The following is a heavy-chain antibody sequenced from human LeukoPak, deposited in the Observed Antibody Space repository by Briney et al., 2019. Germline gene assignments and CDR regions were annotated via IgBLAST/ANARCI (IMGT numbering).Heavy chain of an antibody. CDR3: VRDCTACVCYTFSRGWFDP. V-gene: IGHV1-69*01. J-gene: IGHJ5*02. CDR2: IIPISGIA. Sequence: SVKVSCKASGGTLSSYVISWVRQAPGQGLEWMGGIIPISGIARYSQKFQGRVTMTADEPTSTAYMELSGLSFEGTAVFFCVRDCTACVCYTFSRGWFDPWWERTPGTVSS. CDR1: GGTLSSYV. D-gene: IGHD2-8*02.